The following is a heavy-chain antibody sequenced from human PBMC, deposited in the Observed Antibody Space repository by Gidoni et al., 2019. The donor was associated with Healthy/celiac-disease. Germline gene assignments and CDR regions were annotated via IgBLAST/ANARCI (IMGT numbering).Heavy chain of an antibody. CDR1: GFTFDDYA. CDR2: ISWNSCSI. D-gene: IGHD6-19*01. V-gene: IGHV3-9*01. J-gene: IGHJ4*02. Sequence: VQLVESGGGLVQPGRSLRLSCAASGFTFDDYAMHWVRQAPGKGLECVSCISWNSCSIGYADSVKGRFTISRDNAKNSLYLQMNSLRAEDTALYYCAKSLDSSGWYGLDYWGQGTLVTVSS. CDR3: AKSLDSSGWYGLDY.